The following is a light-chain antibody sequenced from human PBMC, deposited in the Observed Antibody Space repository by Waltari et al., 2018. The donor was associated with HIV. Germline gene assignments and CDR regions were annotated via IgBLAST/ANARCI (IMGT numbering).Light chain of an antibody. Sequence: HSALTQPASVSGSPGQSITISCTGTNRDIGGYDFVSWYQQHPGRAPKLMIYGVSDRPSGVSNRFSGSKSGNRASLTISEVQTEDEADYYCQSADHSDSCVFGTGTTLTVL. CDR2: GVS. CDR3: QSADHSDSCV. CDR1: NRDIGGYDF. J-gene: IGLJ1*01. V-gene: IGLV2-14*01.